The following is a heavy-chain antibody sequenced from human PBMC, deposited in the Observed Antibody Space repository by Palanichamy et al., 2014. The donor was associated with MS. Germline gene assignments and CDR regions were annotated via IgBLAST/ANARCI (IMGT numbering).Heavy chain of an antibody. D-gene: IGHD1-26*01. CDR1: GFTFSNYA. CDR3: TLHGLGAPADALDI. V-gene: IGHV3-23*01. Sequence: EVQLLESGGGLVQPGGSLRLSCAASGFTFSNYALSWVRQAPGKGLDWVSFISSSGSAAYYADSVKGRFIISRDNSQNTLYLQMNSLRAEDTAVYYCTLHGLGAPADALDIWGQGIMITVSS. J-gene: IGHJ3*02. CDR2: ISSSGSAA.